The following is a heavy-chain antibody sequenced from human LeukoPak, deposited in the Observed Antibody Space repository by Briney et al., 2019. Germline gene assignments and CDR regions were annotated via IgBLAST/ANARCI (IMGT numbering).Heavy chain of an antibody. CDR1: GYTFTGYY. CDR2: INPNSGGT. CDR3: ARDGGSDQYYFDT. J-gene: IGHJ4*02. D-gene: IGHD6-19*01. Sequence: ASVKVSCKASGYTFTGYYMHWVRQAPGQGLEWMGWINPNSGGTNYPQKFQGRVTMTRDTSISTAYMELSRLRSDDTAMYYCARDGGSDQYYFDTWGPGTLVTVSS. V-gene: IGHV1-2*02.